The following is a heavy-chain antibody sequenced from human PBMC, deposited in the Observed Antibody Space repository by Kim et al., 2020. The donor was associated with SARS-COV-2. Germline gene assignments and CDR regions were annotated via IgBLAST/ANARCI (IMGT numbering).Heavy chain of an antibody. Sequence: GGSLRLSCAASGFTFSSYGMHWVRQAPGKGLEWVSLISWDGGSTYYADSVKGRFTISRDNSKNSLYLQMNSLRTEDTALYYCAKDLTTVVTWGGMDVWGQGTTVTVSS. CDR3: AKDLTTVVTWGGMDV. V-gene: IGHV3-43*01. J-gene: IGHJ6*02. CDR2: ISWDGGST. CDR1: GFTFSSYG. D-gene: IGHD4-17*01.